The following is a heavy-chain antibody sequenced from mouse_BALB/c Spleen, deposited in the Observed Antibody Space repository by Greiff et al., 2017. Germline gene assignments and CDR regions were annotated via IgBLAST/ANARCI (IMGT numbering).Heavy chain of an antibody. V-gene: IGHV3-8*02. D-gene: IGHD2-3*01. J-gene: IGHJ1*01. CDR1: GDSITSGY. CDR2: ISYSGST. Sequence: EVKLQESGPSLVKPSQTLSLTCSVTGDSITSGYWNWIRKFPGNKLEYMGYISYSGSTYYNPSLESRISITRDTSKNQYYLQLNSVTTEDTATYYCARSLYDYWYFDVWGAGTTVTVSS. CDR3: ARSLYDYWYFDV.